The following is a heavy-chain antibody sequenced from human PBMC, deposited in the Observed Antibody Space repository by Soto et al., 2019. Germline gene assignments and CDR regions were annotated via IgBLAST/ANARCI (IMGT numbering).Heavy chain of an antibody. J-gene: IGHJ5*02. CDR2: INHSGST. CDR1: GGSFSGYY. V-gene: IGHV4-34*01. D-gene: IGHD3-10*01. Sequence: QVQLQQWGAGLLKPSETLSLTCAVYGGSFSGYYWSWIRQPPGKGLEWIGEINHSGSTNYNPSLXGRVTISVDTXXNXFXQKLSSVTAADTAVYYCARGRPILLWFGDPLTWFDPWGQGTLVTVSS. CDR3: ARGRPILLWFGDPLTWFDP.